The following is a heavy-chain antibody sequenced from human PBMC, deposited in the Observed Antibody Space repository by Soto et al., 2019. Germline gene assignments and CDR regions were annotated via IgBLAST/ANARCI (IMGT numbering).Heavy chain of an antibody. Sequence: QVQLVQSGAEVRKTGSSVQVSCKASGGTCYTYTFSWVRQAPGQGLEWMGSITPIYPTTNYAEKFQGRLTVTADGSTSTAYMELSSLTSDDTAFYYCARIPRYSFPTSDDLDSWGQGTLVTVSS. CDR1: GGTCYTYT. J-gene: IGHJ4*02. CDR2: ITPIYPTT. V-gene: IGHV1-69*15. CDR3: ARIPRYSFPTSDDLDS. D-gene: IGHD5-18*01.